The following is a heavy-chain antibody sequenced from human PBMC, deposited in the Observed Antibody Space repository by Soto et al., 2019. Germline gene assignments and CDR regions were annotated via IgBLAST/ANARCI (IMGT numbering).Heavy chain of an antibody. CDR2: ISGSGSTF. J-gene: IGHJ2*01. CDR1: GFTFSDYY. D-gene: IGHD4-17*01. Sequence: GGSLRLSCAASGFTFSDYYMTWIRQAPGKGLEWVSYISGSGSTFYYADSVKGRFTISRDNAKNSLFLQMNSLRVEDTAVYYCASTFSATVWYFDLWGRGTLVTVSS. CDR3: ASTFSATVWYFDL. V-gene: IGHV3-11*01.